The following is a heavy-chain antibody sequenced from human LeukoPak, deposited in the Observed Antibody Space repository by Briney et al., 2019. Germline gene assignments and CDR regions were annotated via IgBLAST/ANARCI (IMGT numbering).Heavy chain of an antibody. CDR1: GYTLTELS. J-gene: IGHJ4*02. CDR2: FGADDGET. V-gene: IGHV1-24*01. D-gene: IGHD3-22*01. Sequence: ASVKVSCKVSGYTLTELSMHWVRQAPGKGLEWMGGFGADDGETIYAQKFQGRVTMTEDTSTDTAYMELSSLRSEDTAVYYCATVRRLDSSGYYYTGFDYWGQGTLVTVSP. CDR3: ATVRRLDSSGYYYTGFDY.